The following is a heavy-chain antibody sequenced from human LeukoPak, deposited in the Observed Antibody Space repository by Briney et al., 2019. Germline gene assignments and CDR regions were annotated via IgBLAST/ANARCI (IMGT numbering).Heavy chain of an antibody. CDR2: ISSSGSTI. V-gene: IGHV3-48*03. CDR3: ARVGLSVATIITSWFDP. J-gene: IGHJ5*02. CDR1: GFTFSSYE. Sequence: PGGSLRLSCAASGFTFSSYEMNWVRQAPGKGLEWVSCISSSGSTIYYADSVKGRFTISRDNAKNSLYLQMNSLRAEDTAVYYCARVGLSVATIITSWFDPWGQGTLVTVSS. D-gene: IGHD5-12*01.